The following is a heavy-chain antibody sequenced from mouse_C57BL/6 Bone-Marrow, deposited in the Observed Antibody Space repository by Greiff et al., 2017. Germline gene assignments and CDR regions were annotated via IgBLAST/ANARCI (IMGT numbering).Heavy chain of an antibody. CDR1: GFTFSSYA. CDR3: AREGLPYYYAMDY. V-gene: IGHV5-4*01. J-gene: IGHJ4*01. D-gene: IGHD2-2*01. Sequence: EVMLVESGGGLVKPGGSLKLSCAASGFTFSSYAMSWVRQTPEKRLEWVATISDGGSYTYYPDNVKGRFTIYRDNAKNNLYLQMSHLKSEDTAMYYCAREGLPYYYAMDYWGQGTSVTVSS. CDR2: ISDGGSYT.